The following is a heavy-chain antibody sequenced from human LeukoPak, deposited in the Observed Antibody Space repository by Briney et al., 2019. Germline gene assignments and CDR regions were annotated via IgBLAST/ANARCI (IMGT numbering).Heavy chain of an antibody. CDR2: ISSSSAYI. CDR1: GFSLTNYG. D-gene: IGHD5-18*01. J-gene: IGHJ4*02. CDR3: ARELSSSGYYFDS. Sequence: GGSLRLSCEASGFSLTNYGMDWVRQAPGKGLEWVSSISSSSAYIYYVDSVRGRFTISRDNAKNSLYLQMNSLRAEDTAVYYCARELSSSGYYFDSWGQGNLVTVSS. V-gene: IGHV3-21*01.